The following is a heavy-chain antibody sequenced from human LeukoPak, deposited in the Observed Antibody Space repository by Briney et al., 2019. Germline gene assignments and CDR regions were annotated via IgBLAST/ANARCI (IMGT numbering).Heavy chain of an antibody. CDR1: GFTFSTYS. CDR3: ARVAEIQLWLRSAFDY. Sequence: GGSLRLSCAASGFTFSTYSMNWVRQAPGKGLEWVSFISTGSSTLYYADSVKGRFTISRDNAKNSLYLQMNSLRDEDTAVYYCARVAEIQLWLRSAFDYWGQGTLVTVSS. CDR2: ISTGSSTL. J-gene: IGHJ4*02. V-gene: IGHV3-48*02. D-gene: IGHD5-18*01.